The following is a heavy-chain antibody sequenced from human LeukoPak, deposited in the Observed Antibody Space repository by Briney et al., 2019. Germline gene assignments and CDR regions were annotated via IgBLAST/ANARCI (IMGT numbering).Heavy chain of an antibody. V-gene: IGHV1-69*13. CDR2: IIPIFGTA. Sequence: SVKVSCKTSGGAFSSYAISWVRQAPGQGLEWMGGIIPIFGTANYAQKFQGRVTITADESTSTAYMELSSLRSEDTAVYYCARDLSTASDAFDIWGQGTMVTVSS. D-gene: IGHD2/OR15-2a*01. J-gene: IGHJ3*02. CDR3: ARDLSTASDAFDI. CDR1: GGAFSSYA.